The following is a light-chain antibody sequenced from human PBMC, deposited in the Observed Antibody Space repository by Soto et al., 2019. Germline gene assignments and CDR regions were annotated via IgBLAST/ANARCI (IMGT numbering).Light chain of an antibody. CDR1: QSVSTN. CDR3: QQYHDWPRT. J-gene: IGKJ4*01. V-gene: IGKV3-15*01. Sequence: EIVMTQSPATLSVSPGERATLSCRASQSVSTNLAWYQHKPGQAPKLLIYYASTRATGIPATFSGSGSGTEFTLTISSRQSEDSALFYCQQYHDWPRTFGGGTKVEIK. CDR2: YAS.